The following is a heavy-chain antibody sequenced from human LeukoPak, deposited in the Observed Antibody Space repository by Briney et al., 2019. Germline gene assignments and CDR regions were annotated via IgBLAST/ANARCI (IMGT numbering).Heavy chain of an antibody. J-gene: IGHJ6*02. Sequence: ASVKVSCKASGYTFTGYYMHWVRQAPGQGLEWMGWINPNSGGTNYAQKLQGWVTMTRDTSISTAYMELSRLRSDDTAVYYCARCMMKGRIGMDVWGQGTTVTVSS. CDR3: ARCMMKGRIGMDV. D-gene: IGHD3-16*01. CDR1: GYTFTGYY. CDR2: INPNSGGT. V-gene: IGHV1-2*04.